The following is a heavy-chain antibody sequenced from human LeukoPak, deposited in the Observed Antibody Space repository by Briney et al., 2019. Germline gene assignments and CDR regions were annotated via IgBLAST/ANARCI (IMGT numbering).Heavy chain of an antibody. V-gene: IGHV4-39*07. Sequence: SETLSLTCTVSGGSISSSSHYWGWIRQPPGKGLEWIGSIYYTGSTYNNPSLKTRVTMSVDTSKNQFSLNLSSVTAADTAVYFCARSGGLWLLTYYFDYWGQGTLVTVSS. CDR3: ARSGGLWLLTYYFDY. D-gene: IGHD3-22*01. J-gene: IGHJ4*02. CDR2: IYYTGST. CDR1: GGSISSSSHY.